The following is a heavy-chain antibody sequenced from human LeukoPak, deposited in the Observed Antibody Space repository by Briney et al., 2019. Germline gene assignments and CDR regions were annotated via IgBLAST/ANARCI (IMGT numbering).Heavy chain of an antibody. D-gene: IGHD4-23*01. CDR3: ARDQTQEVGMDV. V-gene: IGHV3-33*01. CDR1: GFTFSSYG. Sequence: GGSLRLSCAASGFTFSSYGMHWVRQAPGKGLEWVAVIWYDGSNKYYADSVKGRFTISRDNSKNTLYLQVNSLRAEDTAVYYCARDQTQEVGMDVWGQGTTVTVSS. J-gene: IGHJ6*02. CDR2: IWYDGSNK.